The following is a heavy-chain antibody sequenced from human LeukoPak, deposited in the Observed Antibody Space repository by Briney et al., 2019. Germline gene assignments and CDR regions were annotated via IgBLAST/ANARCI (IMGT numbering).Heavy chain of an antibody. J-gene: IGHJ6*03. CDR3: ARDSSYDFWSFSFAIYYYMDV. CDR2: ISSSSSYI. V-gene: IGHV3-21*01. Sequence: GGSLRLSCAVSGFTFSSYSTNWVRKAPAKGLEWVSSISSSSSYIYYADSSKSRFTTSRDEAKNSLYLQMNSPRAEYTAVYYCARDSSYDFWSFSFAIYYYMDVWGKGTTVTVSS. D-gene: IGHD3-3*01. CDR1: GFTFSSYS.